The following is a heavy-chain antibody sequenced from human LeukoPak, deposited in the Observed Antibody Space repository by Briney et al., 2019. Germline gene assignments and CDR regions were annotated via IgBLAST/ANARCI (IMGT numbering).Heavy chain of an antibody. Sequence: GGSLRLSCAASGFTFSNYAMSWVRQAPGKGLEWVSDITIGDDSTYYADSVKGRFTISRDNSKNTLYLQMNSLRAKDTAVYYCAKLKWELSSVSDYWGQGTLVTVSS. CDR1: GFTFSNYA. V-gene: IGHV3-23*01. CDR3: AKLKWELSSVSDY. D-gene: IGHD1-26*01. CDR2: ITIGDDST. J-gene: IGHJ4*02.